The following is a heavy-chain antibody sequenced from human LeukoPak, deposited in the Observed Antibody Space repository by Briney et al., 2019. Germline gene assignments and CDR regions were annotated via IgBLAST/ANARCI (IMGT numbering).Heavy chain of an antibody. V-gene: IGHV1-24*01. Sequence: ASVKVSCKVSGYTLTELSMHWVRQAPGKGLEWMGGFDPEDGETIYAPKFQGRVTITADKSTSTAYMELSSLRSEDTAVYYCARDPDATHKLDYWGQGTLVTVSS. CDR1: GYTLTELS. CDR3: ARDPDATHKLDY. CDR2: FDPEDGET. D-gene: IGHD1-14*01. J-gene: IGHJ4*02.